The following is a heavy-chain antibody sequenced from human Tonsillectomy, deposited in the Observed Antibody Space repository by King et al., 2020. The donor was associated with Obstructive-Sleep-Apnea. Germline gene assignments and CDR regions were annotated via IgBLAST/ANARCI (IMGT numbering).Heavy chain of an antibody. CDR2: FRWKVYGGTT. V-gene: IGHV3-49*03. CDR1: GFTFGDYA. CDR3: TRDLGYYDTSGYLGFY. J-gene: IGHJ4*02. Sequence: VQLVESWGGLVQPGRSLRLSCTASGFTFGDYAMSWFRQAPGKGLEWVGVFRWKVYGGTTEYAESVKGRFTISRDDSKSIAYLQMTSLKTEDTAVYYCTRDLGYYDTSGYLGFYWGQGTLVTVSS. D-gene: IGHD3-22*01.